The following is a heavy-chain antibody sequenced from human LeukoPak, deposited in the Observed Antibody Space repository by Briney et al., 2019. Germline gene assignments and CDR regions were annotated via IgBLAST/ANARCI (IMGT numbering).Heavy chain of an antibody. D-gene: IGHD6-13*01. CDR3: VRFVSAATAGRSTGFDS. J-gene: IGHJ5*01. V-gene: IGHV3-11*01. CDR2: ISSNGNTM. CDR1: GFTFSDYY. Sequence: PGGSLRLSCAASGFTFSDYYMSWIRQAPGKGLEWVSYISSNGNTMYYADSVKGRFTISRANAKNSLYLQMNSLRADDTAVYYCVRFVSAATAGRSTGFDSWGQGTLATVSS.